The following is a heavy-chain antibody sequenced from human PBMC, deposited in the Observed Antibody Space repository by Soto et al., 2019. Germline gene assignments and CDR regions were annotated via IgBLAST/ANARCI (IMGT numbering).Heavy chain of an antibody. D-gene: IGHD1-26*01. CDR2: IIPMIGTA. J-gene: IGHJ6*02. CDR1: GGTFSSYA. CDR3: ARVRSGTYFGVYYNGMDV. V-gene: IGHV1-69*01. Sequence: QVQLVQSASEVKKPGSSAKVSCKASGGTFSSYAFSWVRQAPGQGLEWMGGIIPMIGTANYAEKFQGRVTITADESTSTVYMELSRLRSEDTALYYCARVRSGTYFGVYYNGMDVWGQGTAVTVSS.